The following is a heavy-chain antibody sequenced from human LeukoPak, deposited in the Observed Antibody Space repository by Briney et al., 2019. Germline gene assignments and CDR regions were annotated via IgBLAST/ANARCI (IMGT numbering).Heavy chain of an antibody. D-gene: IGHD2-21*02. CDR2: IYHSGST. V-gene: IGHV4-38-2*02. Sequence: PSETLSLTCTVSGYSVSSGYYWGWIRQPPGKGLEWIGSIYHSGSTYYNPSLKSRVTISVDTSKNQFSLKLSSVTAADTAVYYCATWSTAHIYFDYWGQGTLVTVSS. CDR3: ATWSTAHIYFDY. CDR1: GYSVSSGYY. J-gene: IGHJ4*02.